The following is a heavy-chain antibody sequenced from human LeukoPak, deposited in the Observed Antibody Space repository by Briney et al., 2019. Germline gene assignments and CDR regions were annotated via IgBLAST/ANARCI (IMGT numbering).Heavy chain of an antibody. CDR3: ARNMTPYYDYYGMDV. CDR2: IHYSGRT. CDR1: GGSIGTYG. D-gene: IGHD2-15*01. Sequence: SETLSLTCTVSGGSIGTYGWTWIRQPPGKGLEWIGYIHYSGRTDYNPSPESRFAISVDTSNNHFSLTLTSVTAADTAVYYCARNMTPYYDYYGMDVWGQGTTVTVSS. V-gene: IGHV4-59*01. J-gene: IGHJ6*02.